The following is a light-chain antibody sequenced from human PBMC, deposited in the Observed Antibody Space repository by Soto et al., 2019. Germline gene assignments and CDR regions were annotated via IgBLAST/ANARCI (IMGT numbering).Light chain of an antibody. J-gene: IGKJ5*01. Sequence: EVVLTPSPGTPALARGERGTLSLRASQSVRSSYLAWYQQTPGQTPRLLIYAASNRATGIPARFSGSGSGTDFTLTISSLEPEDFAVYYCQQRSNWRGTFGQGTRLEI. CDR2: AAS. CDR1: QSVRSSY. V-gene: IGKV3D-20*02. CDR3: QQRSNWRGT.